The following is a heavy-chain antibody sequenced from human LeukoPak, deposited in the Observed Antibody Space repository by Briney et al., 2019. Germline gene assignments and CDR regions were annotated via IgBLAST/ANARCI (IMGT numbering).Heavy chain of an antibody. CDR2: ISWNSGSI. Sequence: PGRSLRLSCAPSGFTHDDYAMHWVRQPPGEGLEWVSGISWNSGSIGYADSVKRRFTISRDNAKNTLYLQMNSMRAEDTALYYCAKDTRVGQAGLSYFDFWGQGNLVIVSA. D-gene: IGHD6-13*01. J-gene: IGHJ4*02. CDR3: AKDTRVGQAGLSYFDF. CDR1: GFTHDDYA. V-gene: IGHV3-9*01.